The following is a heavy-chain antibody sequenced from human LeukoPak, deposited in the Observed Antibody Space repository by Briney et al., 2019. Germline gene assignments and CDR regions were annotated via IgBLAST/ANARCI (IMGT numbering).Heavy chain of an antibody. CDR3: ARGDIVATTTLDY. V-gene: IGHV1-18*01. Sequence: ASVKVSCKASGYTFTNYGISWVRQAPGQGLEWMGWISANNGNRNYALKLQGRVTMTTDTSTSTAYMELRSLRSDDTAVYYCARGDIVATTTLDYWGQGTLVTVSS. CDR2: ISANNGNR. J-gene: IGHJ4*02. D-gene: IGHD5-12*01. CDR1: GYTFTNYG.